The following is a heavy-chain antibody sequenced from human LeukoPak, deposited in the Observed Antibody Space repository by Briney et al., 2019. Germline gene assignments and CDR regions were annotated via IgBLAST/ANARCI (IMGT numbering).Heavy chain of an antibody. J-gene: IGHJ6*03. V-gene: IGHV4-4*07. D-gene: IGHD1-26*01. CDR3: ARDGGIVGATGYYYYYMDV. CDR1: GGSISSYY. Sequence: SETLSLACTVSGGSISSYYWSWIRQPAGKGLEWIGRIYTSGSTNYNPSLKSRVTISVDTSKNQFSLKLSSVTAADTAVYYCARDGGIVGATGYYYYYMDVWGKGTTVTVSS. CDR2: IYTSGST.